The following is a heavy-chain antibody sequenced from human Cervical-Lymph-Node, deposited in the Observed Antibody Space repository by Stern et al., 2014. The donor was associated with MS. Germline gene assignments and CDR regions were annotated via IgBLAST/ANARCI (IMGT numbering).Heavy chain of an antibody. CDR3: ARSSTVTPDAFDI. D-gene: IGHD4-17*01. J-gene: IGHJ3*02. CDR1: GGSISSCCYS. Sequence: QLQLQESGSGLVKPSETLSLTCAVSGGSISSCCYSWSWIRQPPGKGLEGIVNINKIGSTYYNPSFKSRVTISVDRSKNKFSLKWSSVTAADTAVYYCARSSTVTPDAFDIWGQGTMVTVSS. V-gene: IGHV4-30-2*01. CDR2: INKIGST.